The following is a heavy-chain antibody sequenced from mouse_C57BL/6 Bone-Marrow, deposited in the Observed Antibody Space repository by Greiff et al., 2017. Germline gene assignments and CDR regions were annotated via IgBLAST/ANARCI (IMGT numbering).Heavy chain of an antibody. CDR3: GRDGGDYVDY. Sequence: QVQLQQSGAELVRPGASVTLSCKASGYTFTGYCMNWVKKRPGQGLEWIGRIYPVGGETNYNQKFKGKATLSVAKSSSTVYMVLSSLTSEDPAVYYCGRDGGDYVDYGGRGTRPTVSA. D-gene: IGHD2-13*01. CDR1: GYTFTGYC. V-gene: IGHV1-11*01. CDR2: IYPVGGET. J-gene: IGHJ2*03.